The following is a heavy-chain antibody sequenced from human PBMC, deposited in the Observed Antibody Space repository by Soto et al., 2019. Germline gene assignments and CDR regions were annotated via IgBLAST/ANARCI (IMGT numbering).Heavy chain of an antibody. CDR1: GGSINSSSYF. D-gene: IGHD6-19*01. J-gene: IGHJ5*02. CDR2: IYYSGST. V-gene: IGHV4-39*01. Sequence: PSETLSLTCSVSGGSINSSSYFWGWVRQPPGKGLEWIGSIYYSGSTYYNPSLRSRVTISVDTSKNQFSLKLSSVTATDTAVFYCARHYSSGSRNWFDPWGQGTLVTVSS. CDR3: ARHYSSGSRNWFDP.